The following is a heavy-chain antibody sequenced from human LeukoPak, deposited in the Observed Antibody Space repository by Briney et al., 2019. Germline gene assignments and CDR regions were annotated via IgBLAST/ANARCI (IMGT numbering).Heavy chain of an antibody. J-gene: IGHJ2*01. Sequence: GGSLRLSCAASGFTFSAYCIHWVRQAPGRGLVWVSHINGDGSITTYADSVKGRFTISRDNAKNTVYLQMNSLRAEDTAVYYCARVGLIEDRSHWYLDLWGRGTLVTVSS. CDR2: INGDGSIT. V-gene: IGHV3-74*01. CDR1: GFTFSAYC. CDR3: ARVGLIEDRSHWYLDL. D-gene: IGHD2-15*01.